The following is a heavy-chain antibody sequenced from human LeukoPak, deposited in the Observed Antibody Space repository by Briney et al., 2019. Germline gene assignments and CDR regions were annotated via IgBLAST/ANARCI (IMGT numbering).Heavy chain of an antibody. CDR3: ARDKGDSSYGDY. V-gene: IGHV4-61*02. D-gene: IGHD6-6*01. CDR2: IYTSGST. J-gene: IGHJ4*02. Sequence: SETLSLTCTVSGGSISSGSYYWSWIRQPAGKGLEWIGRIYTSGSTNYNPSLKSRVTISVDTSKNQFSLKLSSVTAADTAVYYCARDKGDSSYGDYWGQGTLVTVSS. CDR1: GGSISSGSYY.